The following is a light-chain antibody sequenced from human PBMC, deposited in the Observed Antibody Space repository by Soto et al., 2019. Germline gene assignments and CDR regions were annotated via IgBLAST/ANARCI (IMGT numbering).Light chain of an antibody. V-gene: IGKV3-15*01. CDR1: QSVSSSY. Sequence: EIVMTQSPGTLSLSPGERATLSCRASQSVSSSYLAWYQQKPGQAPRLLIYGASTRATGVPARFSGSGSGTDFILAITSLQSEDFAVYYCQQYWHWPRTFGQGTKVDIK. CDR3: QQYWHWPRT. CDR2: GAS. J-gene: IGKJ1*01.